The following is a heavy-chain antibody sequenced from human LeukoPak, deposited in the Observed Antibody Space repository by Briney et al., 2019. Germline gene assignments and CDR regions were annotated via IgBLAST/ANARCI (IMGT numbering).Heavy chain of an antibody. D-gene: IGHD2-2*01. Sequence: ASVKVSCTASGYTFTSYGISWVRQAPGQGLEWMGWISAYNGNTNYAQKLQGRVTMTTGTSTSTAYMELRSLRSDDTAVYYCARAGYCSSTSCYRDFDYWGQGTLVTVSS. V-gene: IGHV1-18*01. J-gene: IGHJ4*02. CDR3: ARAGYCSSTSCYRDFDY. CDR2: ISAYNGNT. CDR1: GYTFTSYG.